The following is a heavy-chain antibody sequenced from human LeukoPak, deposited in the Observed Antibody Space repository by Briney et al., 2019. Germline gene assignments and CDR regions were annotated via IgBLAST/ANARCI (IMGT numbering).Heavy chain of an antibody. J-gene: IGHJ4*02. CDR2: IYADGTT. CDR1: GFSVNYDY. CDR3: ARGASWYDY. Sequence: GGSLRLSCAASGFSVNYDYTTWVRQAPGKGLQWVSVIYADGTTKYADSVKGRFTISRDNSKNTVSLQMHSLRTEDTAVYHCARGASWYDYWGQGTLVTVSS. D-gene: IGHD6-13*01. V-gene: IGHV3-66*02.